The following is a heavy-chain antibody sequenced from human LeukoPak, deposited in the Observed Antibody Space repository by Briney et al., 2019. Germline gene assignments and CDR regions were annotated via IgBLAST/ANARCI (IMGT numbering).Heavy chain of an antibody. CDR2: ISSSSSYM. D-gene: IGHD2-2*01. CDR1: GFTFSSYS. J-gene: IGHJ6*02. Sequence: GGSLRLSCAASGFTFSSYSMNWVRKAPGKGLEWVSSISSSSSYMYYADSVKGRFTISRDNAKNSLYLQMNSLRAEDTAVYYCARSTLTPIVVVPVCLMDVWGQGTTVTVSS. V-gene: IGHV3-21*01. CDR3: ARSTLTPIVVVPVCLMDV.